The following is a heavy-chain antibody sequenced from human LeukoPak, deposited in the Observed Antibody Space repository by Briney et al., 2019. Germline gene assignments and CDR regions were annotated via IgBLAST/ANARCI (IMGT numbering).Heavy chain of an antibody. CDR2: ISGSGVNI. Sequence: GGSLRLSCAASGFTFSNYAMSWVRQAPGKGLEWVPLISGSGVNIYYADTVKGRFAISRDNSKDTLYLQMDRLRAEDTAVYYCAKGCAGDCPSFDNWGRGTLVTVFS. CDR3: AKGCAGDCPSFDN. V-gene: IGHV3-23*01. J-gene: IGHJ4*02. CDR1: GFTFSNYA. D-gene: IGHD2-21*02.